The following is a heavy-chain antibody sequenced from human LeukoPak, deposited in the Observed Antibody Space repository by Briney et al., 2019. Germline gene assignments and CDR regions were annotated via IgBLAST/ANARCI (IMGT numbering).Heavy chain of an antibody. D-gene: IGHD3-16*01. Sequence: GGSLRLSCAASGFTFRNYSMNWVRQAPGKGLEWVSGISPSGGITYYTDSVKGRFTISRDNSKNTVSLQMNSLRGDDTAVYYCAKDDAWGRYKDWGQGTLVTVSS. V-gene: IGHV3-23*01. CDR3: AKDDAWGRYKD. CDR2: ISPSGGIT. J-gene: IGHJ1*01. CDR1: GFTFRNYS.